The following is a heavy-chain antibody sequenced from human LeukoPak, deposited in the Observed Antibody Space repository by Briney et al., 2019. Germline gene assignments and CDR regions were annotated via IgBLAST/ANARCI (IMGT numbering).Heavy chain of an antibody. D-gene: IGHD6-6*01. J-gene: IGHJ5*02. CDR3: ARGVGSSSSNWFDP. CDR1: GDSISSGLYY. Sequence: SQTLSLTCTVSGDSISSGLYYWSWIRQPAGKGLEWIGRVSSSGSSNYDPSLESRVTISIDTSKNQFSLKLSSVTAADTAVYFCARGVGSSSSNWFDPWGQGTLVTVSS. V-gene: IGHV4-61*02. CDR2: VSSSGSS.